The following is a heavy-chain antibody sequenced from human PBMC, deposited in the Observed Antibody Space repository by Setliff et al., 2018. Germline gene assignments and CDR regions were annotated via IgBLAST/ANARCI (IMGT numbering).Heavy chain of an antibody. D-gene: IGHD3-3*01. CDR2: IYYSGST. Sequence: SETLSLTCTVSGGSISSSTYYWGWIRQPPGKGLEWIGSIYYSGSTYYNPSLKSRVTISVDTSKNQFSLKLSSVTAADTAVYNCARRETYYNFWSGYYAYWGQGTQVTVSS. CDR3: ARRETYYNFWSGYYAY. V-gene: IGHV4-39*07. J-gene: IGHJ4*02. CDR1: GGSISSSTYY.